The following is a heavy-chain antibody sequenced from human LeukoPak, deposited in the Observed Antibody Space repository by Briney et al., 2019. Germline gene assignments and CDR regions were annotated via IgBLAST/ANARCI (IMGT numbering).Heavy chain of an antibody. CDR3: ARGDSSGYYNY. CDR1: GGTFSSYA. V-gene: IGHV1-69*04. Sequence: ASVKVSCKASGGTFSSYAISWVRQAPGQGLEWMGRIIPILGIANYAQRFQGRVTITADKSTSTAYMELSSLRSEDTAVYYCARGDSSGYYNYWGQGTLVTVSS. CDR2: IIPILGIA. D-gene: IGHD3-22*01. J-gene: IGHJ4*02.